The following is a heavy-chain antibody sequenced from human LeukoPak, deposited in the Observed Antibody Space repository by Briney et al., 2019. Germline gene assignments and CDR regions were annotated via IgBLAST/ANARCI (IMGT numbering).Heavy chain of an antibody. CDR2: ISYDGSNK. V-gene: IGHV3-30*18. D-gene: IGHD3-16*01. J-gene: IGHJ3*02. CDR1: GFTFSSYG. CDR3: AKWGSRTDAFDI. Sequence: PGGSLRLSCAASGFTFSSYGMHWVRQAPGKGLEWVAVISYDGSNKYYADSVKGRFTISRDNSKNTLYLQMNSLRAEDTAVYYCAKWGSRTDAFDIWGQGTMVTVSS.